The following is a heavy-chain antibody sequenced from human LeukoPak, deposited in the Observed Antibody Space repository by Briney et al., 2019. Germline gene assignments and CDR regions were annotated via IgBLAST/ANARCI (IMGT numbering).Heavy chain of an antibody. CDR1: GGSISSDDYY. J-gene: IGHJ6*02. CDR3: ARDGRVVVAATAHVYYGMDV. V-gene: IGHV4-31*03. D-gene: IGHD2-15*01. CDR2: SYYRGST. Sequence: PSETLSLTCTVSGGSISSDDYYWSRIRQHPGRGLEWIGNSYYRGSTYYNPSLTSRVTISVDTSKNQFSLRLSSVTAADTAVYYCARDGRVVVAATAHVYYGMDVWGQGTTVTVSS.